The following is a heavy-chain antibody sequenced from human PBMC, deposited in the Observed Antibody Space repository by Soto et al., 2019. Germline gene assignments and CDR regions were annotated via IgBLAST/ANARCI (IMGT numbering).Heavy chain of an antibody. V-gene: IGHV4-4*02. CDR1: GVFIGSNYY. CDR2: MSHIGSV. Sequence: QVLLQESGPGLVQPSGTLSLSCVVSGVFIGSNYYWGWVRQSPGKGLEWLVDMSHIGSVNYNPSLKSRVTISMDKSQNQFSLKLNSVPAADTAVYYCARSLGWYAIDYWGQGTLVIVSS. D-gene: IGHD6-19*01. CDR3: ARSLGWYAIDY. J-gene: IGHJ4*02.